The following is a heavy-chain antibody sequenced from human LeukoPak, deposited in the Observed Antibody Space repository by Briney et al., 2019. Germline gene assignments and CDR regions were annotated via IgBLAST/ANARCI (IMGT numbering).Heavy chain of an antibody. CDR2: ISSSSSYI. CDR3: ASEGMIAAGSKAFFDY. Sequence: PGGSLRLSCAASGFTFSSYSMNWVRQAPGKGLEWVSSISSSSSYIYYADSVKGRFTISRDNAKNSLYLQMNSLRAEDTAVYYCASEGMIAAGSKAFFDYWGQGTLVTVPS. V-gene: IGHV3-21*01. J-gene: IGHJ4*02. CDR1: GFTFSSYS. D-gene: IGHD6-13*01.